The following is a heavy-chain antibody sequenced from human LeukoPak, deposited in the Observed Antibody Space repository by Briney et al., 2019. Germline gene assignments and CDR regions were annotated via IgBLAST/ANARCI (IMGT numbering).Heavy chain of an antibody. Sequence: GASLRLSCAASGFTYSDYALSWVRQGPGMGPECVSAISASGIATYYAESVKGRFSISRDNSRSSLYLQMNSLRADDTAVYYCAKSSLPENYYYYGMDVRGQGTTVTVSS. V-gene: IGHV3-23*01. J-gene: IGHJ6*02. CDR3: AKSSLPENYYYYGMDV. CDR1: GFTYSDYA. CDR2: ISASGIAT.